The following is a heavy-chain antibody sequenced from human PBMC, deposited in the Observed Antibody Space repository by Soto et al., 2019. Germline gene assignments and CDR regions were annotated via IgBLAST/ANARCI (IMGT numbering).Heavy chain of an antibody. CDR1: GFIFSNCW. D-gene: IGHD3-22*01. J-gene: IGHJ6*02. CDR2: INSDGSYT. CDR3: VRAIGHYGMDV. Sequence: GGSLRLSCAASGFIFSNCWMYWVRQAPGMGLVWVSHINSDGSYTTYADSVKGRFTISRDNAKNTLYPQMNSLRAEDTAVYYCVRAIGHYGMDVWGRGTTVTVSS. V-gene: IGHV3-74*01.